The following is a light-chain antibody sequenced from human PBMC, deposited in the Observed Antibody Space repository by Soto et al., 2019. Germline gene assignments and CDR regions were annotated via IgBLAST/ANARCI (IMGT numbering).Light chain of an antibody. CDR1: QSVSSSY. J-gene: IGKJ1*01. CDR2: GAS. Sequence: EIVLTQSPGTLSLSPGERATLSCRASQSVSSSYLAWYQQKPGQAPRLLIYGASSRATDIPDRFSGSGSGTDFTLTISRLEPEDFEVYYCQQYGSSPGTFGQGTKVEIK. V-gene: IGKV3-20*01. CDR3: QQYGSSPGT.